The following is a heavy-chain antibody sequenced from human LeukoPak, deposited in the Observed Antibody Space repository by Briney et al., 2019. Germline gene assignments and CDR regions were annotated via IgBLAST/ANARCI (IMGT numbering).Heavy chain of an antibody. Sequence: ASVKVSCKASGYTFTGYYMHWVRQAPGQGLEWMGWINPNSGGTNYAQKFQGRVTMTRDTSISTAYMELSRLRSDDTAVYYCASLNHYDYVWGSYRPYAQYWGQGTLVTVSS. J-gene: IGHJ4*02. CDR1: GYTFTGYY. D-gene: IGHD3-16*02. CDR3: ASLNHYDYVWGSYRPYAQY. V-gene: IGHV1-2*02. CDR2: INPNSGGT.